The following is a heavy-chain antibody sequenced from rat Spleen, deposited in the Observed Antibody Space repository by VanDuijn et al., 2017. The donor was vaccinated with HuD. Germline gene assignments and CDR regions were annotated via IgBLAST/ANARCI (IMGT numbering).Heavy chain of an antibody. J-gene: IGHJ3*01. CDR1: GFTFSDYN. CDR3: ATPYYSSSNWFAY. Sequence: EVQLVESGGGLVQPGRSLKLSCAASGFTFSDYNMAWVRQAPKKGLEWVATIIYDGSRTYYRDSVKGRFTISRDNAKSTLYLQMDSLRSEDTATYYCATPYYSSSNWFAYWGQGTLVTVSS. V-gene: IGHV5S10*01. D-gene: IGHD1-2*01. CDR2: IIYDGSRT.